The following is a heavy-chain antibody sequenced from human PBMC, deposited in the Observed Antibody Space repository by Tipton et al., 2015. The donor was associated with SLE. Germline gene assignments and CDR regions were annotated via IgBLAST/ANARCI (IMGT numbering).Heavy chain of an antibody. CDR2: IYTSGST. CDR3: ARGGDSGWTPFDY. CDR1: GGSISSGSYY. D-gene: IGHD6-19*01. J-gene: IGHJ4*02. V-gene: IGHV4-61*09. Sequence: TLSLTCTVSGGSISSGSYYWSWIRQPAGKGLEWIGYIYTSGSTNYNPSLKSRVTISVDTSKSQFSLKLSSVTAADTAVYYCARGGDSGWTPFDYWGQGTLVTVSS.